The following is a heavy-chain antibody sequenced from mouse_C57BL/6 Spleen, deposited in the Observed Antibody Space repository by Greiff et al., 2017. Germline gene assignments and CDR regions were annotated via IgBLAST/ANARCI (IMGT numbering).Heavy chain of an antibody. J-gene: IGHJ1*03. CDR2: IYPGDGDT. V-gene: IGHV1-82*01. Sequence: VQLQESGPELVKPGASVKISCKASGYAFSGSWMNWVKQRPGKGLEWIGRIYPGDGDTNYNGKFKGKATLTADKSSSTAYMQLSSLTSEDSAVYFCARLLRSLPRYFDVWGTGTTVTVSS. CDR1: GYAFSGSW. D-gene: IGHD1-1*01. CDR3: ARLLRSLPRYFDV.